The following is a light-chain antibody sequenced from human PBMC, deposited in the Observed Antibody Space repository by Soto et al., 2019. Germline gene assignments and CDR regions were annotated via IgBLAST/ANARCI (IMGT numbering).Light chain of an antibody. CDR2: GAA. CDR3: QQFGGSPPYT. J-gene: IGKJ2*01. CDR1: QSVFSS. Sequence: IVMTQSPATLSVSPGERATLSCRASQSVFSSLAWYQQKPGQAPRLLIYGAATRATGVPARFSGSGSGTEFTLTISSLQSEDFAIYYCQQFGGSPPYTFGQGTKLEIK. V-gene: IGKV3-15*01.